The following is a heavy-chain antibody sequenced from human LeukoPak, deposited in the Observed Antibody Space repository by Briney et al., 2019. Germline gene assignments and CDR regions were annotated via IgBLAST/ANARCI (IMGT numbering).Heavy chain of an antibody. J-gene: IGHJ2*01. V-gene: IGHV4-61*02. Sequence: SETLSLTCTVSGGSISSGSYYWSWIRQPAGKGLEWIGRIYASGSTNYNPSLKSRVTISVDTSKNQFSLKLSSVTAADTAVYYCARGSGFSSWYFDLWGRGTLVTVSS. D-gene: IGHD3-10*01. CDR1: GGSISSGSYY. CDR2: IYASGST. CDR3: ARGSGFSSWYFDL.